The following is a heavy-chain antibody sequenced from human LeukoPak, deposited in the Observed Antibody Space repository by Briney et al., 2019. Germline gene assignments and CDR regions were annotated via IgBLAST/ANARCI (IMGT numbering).Heavy chain of an antibody. V-gene: IGHV1-18*01. J-gene: IGHJ4*02. CDR3: ARDGVVEMATIPVDY. CDR1: GYTFTSYG. Sequence: ASVKVSCKASGYTFTSYGISWVRQAPGQGLEWMGWISAYNGNTNYAQKLQGRVTMTTDTSTSTAYMELRSLRSDDTAVYYCARDGVVEMATIPVDYRGQGTLVTVSS. CDR2: ISAYNGNT. D-gene: IGHD5-24*01.